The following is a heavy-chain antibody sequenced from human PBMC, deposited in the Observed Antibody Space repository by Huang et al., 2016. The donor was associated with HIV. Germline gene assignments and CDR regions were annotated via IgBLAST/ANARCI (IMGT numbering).Heavy chain of an antibody. J-gene: IGHJ4*02. CDR2: NSGDNVNN. D-gene: IGHD3-16*01. Sequence: QIHLVQSGPEVKQPGASVKVSWKASGYKFHIYEITWVRQTRGQGLEWMGWNSGDNVNNRFAQEFQYRHTMTTDVARSTAYLEQRSVGLDDTAVYYCARTKGEFDFWGQGALVTVSS. V-gene: IGHV1-18*04. CDR1: GYKFHIYE. CDR3: ARTKGEFDF.